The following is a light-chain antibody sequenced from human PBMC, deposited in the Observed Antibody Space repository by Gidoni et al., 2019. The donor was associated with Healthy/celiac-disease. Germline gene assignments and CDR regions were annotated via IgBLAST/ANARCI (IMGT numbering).Light chain of an antibody. CDR1: QSVSSN. Sequence: EIVMTQSPATLSVSTGERATLSCRASQSVSSNLAWYQQKPGQAPRLLIYHASTRATGIPARFSGSGSGTEFTLTISSLQSEDFAVYYCQQYNNWPPYTFGQGTKLEIK. J-gene: IGKJ2*01. CDR2: HAS. CDR3: QQYNNWPPYT. V-gene: IGKV3D-15*01.